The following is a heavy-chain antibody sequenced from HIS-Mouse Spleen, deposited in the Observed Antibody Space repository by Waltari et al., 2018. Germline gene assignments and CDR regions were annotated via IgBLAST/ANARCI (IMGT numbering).Heavy chain of an antibody. CDR3: ARHEGQQLVTSLFDY. Sequence: QLQLQESGPGLVKPSETLSLTCTVPGGSISSSSYYWCWIRPPPGKGLEWIGSIYYSGSTYYNPSLKSRVTISVDTSKNQFSLKLSSVTAADTAVYYCARHEGQQLVTSLFDYWGQGTLVTVSS. CDR1: GGSISSSSYY. CDR2: IYYSGST. J-gene: IGHJ4*02. V-gene: IGHV4-39*01. D-gene: IGHD6-13*01.